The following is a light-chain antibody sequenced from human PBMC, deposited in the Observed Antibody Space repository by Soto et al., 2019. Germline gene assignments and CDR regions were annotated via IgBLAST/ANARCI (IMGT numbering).Light chain of an antibody. CDR2: DAS. CDR1: QSVSSTY. CDR3: QQFSSTPWT. J-gene: IGKJ1*01. V-gene: IGKV3-20*01. Sequence: IVLTQSPVTLSLSPGERATRSCRASQSVSSTYLAWYQQKPGRAPRLLIYDASSRATGIPDRFSGSGSGTDFTLTISRLEPEDFAVYYCQQFSSTPWTFGQGTEVEIK.